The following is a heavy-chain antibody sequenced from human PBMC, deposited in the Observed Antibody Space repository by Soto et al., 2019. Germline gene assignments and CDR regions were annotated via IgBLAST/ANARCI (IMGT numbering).Heavy chain of an antibody. Sequence: GESLKISCRGSGYSFTSYWISWVRQMPGKGLEWMGRIDPSDSYTNYSPSFQGHVTISADKSISTAYLQWSSLKASDTAMYYCARRGVSDYYYGMDVWGQGTTVTVSS. V-gene: IGHV5-10-1*01. D-gene: IGHD2-8*01. CDR2: IDPSDSYT. J-gene: IGHJ6*02. CDR3: ARRGVSDYYYGMDV. CDR1: GYSFTSYW.